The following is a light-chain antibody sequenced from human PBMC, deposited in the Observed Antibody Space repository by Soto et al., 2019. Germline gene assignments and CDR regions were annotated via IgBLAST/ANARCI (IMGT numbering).Light chain of an antibody. CDR3: QQRSNWPPRLT. J-gene: IGKJ4*01. Sequence: EIVLTQSPATLSLSPGERATLACRASQSVSSYLAWYQQKPGQAPRLLIYDSSNRATGIPARFSGSGSGTDFALSISSLEPEDFAVYYGQQRSNWPPRLTFGGGTKVEIK. V-gene: IGKV3-11*01. CDR2: DSS. CDR1: QSVSSY.